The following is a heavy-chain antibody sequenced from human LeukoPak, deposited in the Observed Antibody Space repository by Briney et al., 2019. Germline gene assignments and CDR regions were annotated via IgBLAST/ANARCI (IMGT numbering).Heavy chain of an antibody. D-gene: IGHD5-18*01. J-gene: IGHJ4*02. CDR3: ASRDTAMVLPDY. CDR2: ISWNSGSI. V-gene: IGHV3-9*01. Sequence: GGSLRLSCAASGFTFDDYAMHWVRQAPGKGLEWVSGISWNSGSIGYADSVKGRFTISRDNAKNSLYLQMNSLRAEDTAVYYCASRDTAMVLPDYWGQGTLVTVSS. CDR1: GFTFDDYA.